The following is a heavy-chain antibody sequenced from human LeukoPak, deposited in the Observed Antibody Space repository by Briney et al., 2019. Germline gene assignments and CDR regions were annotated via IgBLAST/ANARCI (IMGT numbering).Heavy chain of an antibody. D-gene: IGHD6-13*01. J-gene: IGHJ4*02. CDR1: GESFSGYF. CDR3: ARNFPYSKLDY. Sequence: SETLSLTCAVNGESFSGYFWSWIRLPPGKGLEWIGEIDHSGRTNSNPSLESRVTISVDASKSQFSLQLTSMTAANTAVYFCARNFPYSKLDYWGQGTLVTVSS. V-gene: IGHV4-34*01. CDR2: IDHSGRT.